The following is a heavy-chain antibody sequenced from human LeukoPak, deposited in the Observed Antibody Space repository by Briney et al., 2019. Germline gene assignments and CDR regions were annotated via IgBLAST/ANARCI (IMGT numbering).Heavy chain of an antibody. CDR2: IWYDGSNK. Sequence: GGSLRLSCAASGFTFSSYGMDWVRQAPGKGLEWVVVIWYDGSNKHYADSVKGRFTISRDNSKNTLYLQMNSLRAEDTAVYYCAKGTKDYGSGSYYREDHDGFDIWGQGTMVTVSS. CDR1: GFTFSSYG. CDR3: AKGTKDYGSGSYYREDHDGFDI. J-gene: IGHJ3*02. D-gene: IGHD3-10*01. V-gene: IGHV3-33*06.